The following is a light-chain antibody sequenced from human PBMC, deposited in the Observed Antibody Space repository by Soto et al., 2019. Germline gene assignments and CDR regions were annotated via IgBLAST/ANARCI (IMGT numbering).Light chain of an antibody. CDR3: SSYTSSSTF. J-gene: IGLJ1*01. V-gene: IGLV2-18*02. CDR1: SSDVGSYNR. Sequence: QSVLTQPPSVSGSPGQSVTISCTGTSSDVGSYNRVSWYQQPPGTAPKLMIYEVSNRPSGVPDRFSGSKSGNTASLTISGLQAEDEADYYCSSYTSSSTFFGTGTKLTVL. CDR2: EVS.